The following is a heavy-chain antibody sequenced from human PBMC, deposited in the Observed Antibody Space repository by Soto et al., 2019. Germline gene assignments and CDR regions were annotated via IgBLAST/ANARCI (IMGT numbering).Heavy chain of an antibody. CDR1: GYTVTSYY. J-gene: IGHJ5*02. CDR2: INPSGGST. V-gene: IGHV1-46*03. D-gene: IGHD6-19*01. Sequence: ASVKVSCKASGYTVTSYYMHWVRQAPGQGLEWMGIINPSGGSTSYAQKFQGRVTMTRDTSTSTVYMELSSLRSEDTAVYYCARAYSSGWYSPEINWFDPWGQGTLVTVSS. CDR3: ARAYSSGWYSPEINWFDP.